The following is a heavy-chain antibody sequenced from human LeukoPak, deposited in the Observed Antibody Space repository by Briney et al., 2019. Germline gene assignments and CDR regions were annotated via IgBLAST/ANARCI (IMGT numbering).Heavy chain of an antibody. V-gene: IGHV1-8*01. CDR2: MNPNSGNT. Sequence: ASVKVSCKASGYTFTSYDINWVRQATGQGLEWMGWMNPNSGNTGYAQKFQGRVTMTRNTSISTAYMELSSLRSEDTAVYYCARVGYSSGWYGETEYFQHWGQGTLVTVSS. CDR1: GYTFTSYD. J-gene: IGHJ1*01. D-gene: IGHD6-19*01. CDR3: ARVGYSSGWYGETEYFQH.